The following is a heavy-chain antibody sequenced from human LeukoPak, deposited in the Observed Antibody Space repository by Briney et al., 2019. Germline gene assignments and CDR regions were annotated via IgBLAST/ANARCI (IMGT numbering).Heavy chain of an antibody. Sequence: SQTLSLTCAVSGGSISSGGYSWSWIRQPPGKGLEWIGYIYESGITYYNPSLKSRVTISVDRSKKQFSLTLSSVTAADTAAYYCARTSPNTGAFDYWGQGALVTVSS. CDR1: GGSISSGGYS. J-gene: IGHJ4*02. CDR2: IYESGIT. D-gene: IGHD1/OR15-1a*01. CDR3: ARTSPNTGAFDY. V-gene: IGHV4-30-2*01.